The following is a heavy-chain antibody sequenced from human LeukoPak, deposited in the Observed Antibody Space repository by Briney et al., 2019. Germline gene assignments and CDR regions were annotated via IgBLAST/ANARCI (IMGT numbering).Heavy chain of an antibody. CDR3: ARDLDSGSYHGAFDI. D-gene: IGHD1-26*01. CDR1: GGSISSGSYY. Sequence: SQTLSLTCTVSGGSISSGSYYWSWIRQPAGKGLEWIGRIYTSGSTNYNPSLKSRVTISVDTSKNQFSLKLSSVTAADTAVYYCARDLDSGSYHGAFDIWGQGTMVTVSS. CDR2: IYTSGST. V-gene: IGHV4-61*02. J-gene: IGHJ3*02.